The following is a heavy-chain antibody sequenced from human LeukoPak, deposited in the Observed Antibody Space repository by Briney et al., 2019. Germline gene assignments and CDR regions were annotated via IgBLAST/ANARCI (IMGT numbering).Heavy chain of an antibody. CDR3: ARRALPADSFDI. Sequence: GGSLRLCCAASGSTFSSHAMSWVRQAPGKGLQWVSAISNVGGRIYYADSVKGRFTISRDNSKNTLCLQMNSLRAEDTAVYYCARRALPADSFDIWGQGTMVTVSS. V-gene: IGHV3-23*01. D-gene: IGHD2-15*01. CDR2: ISNVGGRI. CDR1: GSTFSSHA. J-gene: IGHJ3*02.